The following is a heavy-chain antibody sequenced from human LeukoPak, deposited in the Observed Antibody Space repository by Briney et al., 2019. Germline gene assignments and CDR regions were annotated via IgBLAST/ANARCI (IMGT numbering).Heavy chain of an antibody. Sequence: ALVKVSCKASGYTFPGYYMHWVRQAPGQGLEWMGWINPNSGGTNYAQKFQGRVTMTRDTSISTAYMELSRLRSDDTAVYYCAREHSSSSGKVFDYWGQGTLVTVSS. CDR2: INPNSGGT. J-gene: IGHJ4*02. V-gene: IGHV1-2*02. D-gene: IGHD6-6*01. CDR1: GYTFPGYY. CDR3: AREHSSSSGKVFDY.